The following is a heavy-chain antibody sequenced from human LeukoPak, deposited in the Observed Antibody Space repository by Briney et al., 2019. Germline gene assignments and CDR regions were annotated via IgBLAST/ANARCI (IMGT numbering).Heavy chain of an antibody. D-gene: IGHD2-2*01. Sequence: ASVKVSCKASGYTFTGYYMHWVRQAPGQGLEWMGWISPNSGGTNYAHNFQGRVTMTRDTSISTGYMELRSLRYDDTAIYYCARGPPPVAKVAMVLNYWGQGTLVTVSS. CDR1: GYTFTGYY. CDR3: ARGPPPVAKVAMVLNY. V-gene: IGHV1-2*02. CDR2: ISPNSGGT. J-gene: IGHJ4*02.